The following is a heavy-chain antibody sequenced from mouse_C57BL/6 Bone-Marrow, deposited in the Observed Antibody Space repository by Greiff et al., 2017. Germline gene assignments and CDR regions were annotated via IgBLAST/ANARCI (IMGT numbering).Heavy chain of an antibody. Sequence: EVKLVESGGDLVKPGGSLKLSCAASGFTFSSYGMSWVRQTPDKRLEWVATISSGGSYTYYPDSVKGRFTISRDNAKNTLYLQMSSLKSEDTAMYYCASDGYFFDYWGQGTTLTVSS. CDR1: GFTFSSYG. V-gene: IGHV5-6*01. D-gene: IGHD2-3*01. J-gene: IGHJ2*01. CDR2: ISSGGSYT. CDR3: ASDGYFFDY.